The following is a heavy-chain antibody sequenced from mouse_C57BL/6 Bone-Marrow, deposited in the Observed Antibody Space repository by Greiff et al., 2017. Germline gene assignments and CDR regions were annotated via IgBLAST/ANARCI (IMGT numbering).Heavy chain of an antibody. J-gene: IGHJ1*03. Sequence: QVQLQQSGAELVRPGTSVKMSCKASGYTFTNYWIGWAKQRPGHGLEWIGDIYPGGGYTNYNEKFNGKATLTADKSSSTAYMQFSSLTSEDSAIYYCARSSSYWYFDVWGTGTTVTVSS. CDR3: ARSSSYWYFDV. D-gene: IGHD1-1*01. V-gene: IGHV1-63*01. CDR2: IYPGGGYT. CDR1: GYTFTNYW.